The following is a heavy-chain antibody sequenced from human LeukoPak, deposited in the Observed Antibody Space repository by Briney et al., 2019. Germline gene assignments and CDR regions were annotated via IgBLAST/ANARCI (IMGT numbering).Heavy chain of an antibody. J-gene: IGHJ6*02. CDR3: ARVLPYYDFWSGPPLGMDV. V-gene: IGHV3-66*01. D-gene: IGHD3-3*01. Sequence: GGSLRLSCAASGFTFSSYAMSWVRQAPGKGLEWVSVIYSGGSTYYDDSVKGRFTISRDNSNNTLYLQMNSLRAEDTAVYYCARVLPYYDFWSGPPLGMDVWGQGTKVTVSS. CDR2: IYSGGST. CDR1: GFTFSSYA.